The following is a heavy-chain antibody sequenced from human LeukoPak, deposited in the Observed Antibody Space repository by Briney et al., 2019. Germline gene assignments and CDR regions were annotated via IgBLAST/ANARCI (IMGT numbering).Heavy chain of an antibody. D-gene: IGHD5-18*01. V-gene: IGHV3-30*02. J-gene: IGHJ3*02. Sequence: GGSLRLSCAASGFTFSSYGMHWVRQAPGKGLEWVAFIRNDGSKECYVDSVKGRFTISRDNSKNRLHLQMNSLRAEDTAVYYCAKTASSNAIDMWGQGTMVTVSS. CDR2: IRNDGSKE. CDR3: AKTASSNAIDM. CDR1: GFTFSSYG.